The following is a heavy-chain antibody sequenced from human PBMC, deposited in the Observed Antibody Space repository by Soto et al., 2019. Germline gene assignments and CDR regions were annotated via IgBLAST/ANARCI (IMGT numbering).Heavy chain of an antibody. V-gene: IGHV3-23*01. Sequence: EVQLLESGGGLVQPGGSLRLSCAASGFTFSSYAMSWVRQAPGKGLEWVSVISGSGGSTYYADSVKGRFTISRDNSKNSPYLQMNSLRAEDTAVYYCARGSSGWYFDYWGQGTLVTVSS. J-gene: IGHJ4*02. CDR2: ISGSGGST. CDR1: GFTFSSYA. CDR3: ARGSSGWYFDY. D-gene: IGHD6-19*01.